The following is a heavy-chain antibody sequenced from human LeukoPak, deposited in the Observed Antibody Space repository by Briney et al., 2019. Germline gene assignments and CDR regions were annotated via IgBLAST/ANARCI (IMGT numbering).Heavy chain of an antibody. J-gene: IGHJ5*02. V-gene: IGHV4-39*07. CDR2: INHSGST. CDR1: GGSISSSSYY. Sequence: PSETLSLTCTVSGGSISSSSYYWGWIRQPPGKGLEWIGEINHSGSTNYNPSLKSRVTISVDTSKNQFSLKLSSVTAADTAVYYCARRFEGVAGTAYNWFDPWGQGTLVTVSS. CDR3: ARRFEGVAGTAYNWFDP. D-gene: IGHD6-19*01.